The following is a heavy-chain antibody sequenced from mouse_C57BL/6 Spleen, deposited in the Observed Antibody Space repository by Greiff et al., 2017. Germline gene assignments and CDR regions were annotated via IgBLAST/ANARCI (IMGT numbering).Heavy chain of an antibody. D-gene: IGHD2-3*01. CDR3: ARGGWLLRLFAY. Sequence: VQLQQPGAELVMPGASVKLSCKASGYTFTSYWMHWVKQRPGQGLEWIGEIDPSDSYTNYNQKFKGKSTLTVDKSSSTADMQLSSLTSADSAVXYCARGGWLLRLFAYWGQGTLVTVSA. V-gene: IGHV1-69*01. J-gene: IGHJ3*01. CDR1: GYTFTSYW. CDR2: IDPSDSYT.